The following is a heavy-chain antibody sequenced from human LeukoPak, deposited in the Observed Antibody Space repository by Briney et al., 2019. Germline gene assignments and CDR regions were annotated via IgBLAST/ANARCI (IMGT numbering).Heavy chain of an antibody. CDR1: GFTFSSYA. CDR2: IWGGGDNT. Sequence: GGSLRLSCAASGFTFSSYAMSWVRQAPGKGLEWVSGIWGGGDNTDYADSVKGRFTISRDNSKNTLYLQMSSLRADDTDVYYSMKEGTMVPEDYWGQGTLVTVSS. CDR3: MKEGTMVPEDY. J-gene: IGHJ4*02. V-gene: IGHV3-23*01. D-gene: IGHD4/OR15-4a*01.